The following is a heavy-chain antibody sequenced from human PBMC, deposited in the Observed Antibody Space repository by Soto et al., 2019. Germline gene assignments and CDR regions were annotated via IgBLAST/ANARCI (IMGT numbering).Heavy chain of an antibody. Sequence: EVQLVESGGGLIQPGGSLRLSCAASGFTVSSNYMSWVRQAPGKGLEWVSSISSSSSYIYYADSVKGRFTISRDNAKNSLYLQMNSLRAEDTAVYYCARDRDYYDSSGYYSVRDAFDIWGQGTMVTVSS. CDR1: GFTVSSNY. J-gene: IGHJ3*02. V-gene: IGHV3-21*01. CDR3: ARDRDYYDSSGYYSVRDAFDI. CDR2: ISSSSSYI. D-gene: IGHD3-22*01.